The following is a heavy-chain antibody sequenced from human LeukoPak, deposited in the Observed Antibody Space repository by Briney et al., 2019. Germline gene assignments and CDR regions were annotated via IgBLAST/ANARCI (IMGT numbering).Heavy chain of an antibody. V-gene: IGHV1-46*01. D-gene: IGHD6-13*01. CDR1: GNTFTSYY. CDR2: INPSGGRT. J-gene: IGHJ4*02. Sequence: ASVKVSCKASGNTFTSYYMHWVRQAPGQGLEWMGIINPSGGRTNYAQKFQGRVTMTRDTSTSAVYMELSSLRSEDTAMYYCAKDNTAGGPFDYWGQGTLVTVSS. CDR3: AKDNTAGGPFDY.